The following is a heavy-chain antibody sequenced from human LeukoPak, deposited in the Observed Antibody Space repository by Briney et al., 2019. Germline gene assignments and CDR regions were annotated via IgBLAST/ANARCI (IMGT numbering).Heavy chain of an antibody. V-gene: IGHV1-2*06. CDR1: GGTFSSYA. Sequence: ASVKVSCKASGGTFSSYAISWLRRAPGQGLEWMGRINPNSGGTNYAQKFQGRVSMTRDTSISTAYMDLSRLTSDDTAVYYCARGALMNDFWGQGTLVTVSS. CDR2: INPNSGGT. J-gene: IGHJ4*02. CDR3: ARGALMNDF.